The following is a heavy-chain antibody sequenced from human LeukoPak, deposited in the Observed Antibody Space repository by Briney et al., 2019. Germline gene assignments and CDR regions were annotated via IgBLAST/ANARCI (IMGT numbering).Heavy chain of an antibody. CDR2: LHSSGNEK. CDR1: GFILGSHG. D-gene: IGHD6-6*01. J-gene: IGHJ1*01. CDR3: ARSFSAREYFDL. V-gene: IGHV3-30*02. Sequence: GGSLRLSCAASGFILGSHGMHWVRQAPGKGLEWVTFLHSSGNEKYYADALRGRFNIFRDRSKNTLYLQMVSLTYEDKAVYYCARSFSAREYFDLWGQGTLVTVSS.